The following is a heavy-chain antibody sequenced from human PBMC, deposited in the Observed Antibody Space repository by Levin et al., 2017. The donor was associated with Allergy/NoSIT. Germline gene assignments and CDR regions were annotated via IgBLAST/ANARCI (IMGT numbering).Heavy chain of an antibody. J-gene: IGHJ4*02. CDR3: AKASGGSGSQKYCFDF. V-gene: IGHV3-23*01. D-gene: IGHD3-10*01. Sequence: GESLKISCAASGFTFSSYAMSWVRQAPGKGLEWVSTISGSSGTYYADSVKGRFTISRDNSNNTLSLQMNTLRAEDTAIYYCAKASGGSGSQKYCFDFWGQGTLVTVSS. CDR1: GFTFSSYA. CDR2: ISGSSGT.